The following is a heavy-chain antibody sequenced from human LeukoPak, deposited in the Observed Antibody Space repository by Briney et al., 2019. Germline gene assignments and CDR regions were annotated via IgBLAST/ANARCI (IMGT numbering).Heavy chain of an antibody. CDR3: TRDHRDDWNPGYYFDY. CDR2: IKTKVYGGTT. D-gene: IGHD1-1*01. CDR1: GFTFGDFA. V-gene: IGHV3-49*04. J-gene: IGHJ4*02. Sequence: GGSLRLSCTASGFTFGDFAMNWVRQAPGKGLEWVGFIKTKVYGGTTDYAASVKGRFTISRDDSKAIAYLQMNSLKTEDTAVYFCTRDHRDDWNPGYYFDYWGQGTLVTVSS.